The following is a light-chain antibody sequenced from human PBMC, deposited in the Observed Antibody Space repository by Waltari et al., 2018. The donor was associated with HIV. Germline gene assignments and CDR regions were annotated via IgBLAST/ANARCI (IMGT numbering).Light chain of an antibody. V-gene: IGKV1-5*03. CDR1: QSITTS. Sequence: IQMTQSPSTLSASVGDRVSITCRASQSITTSLAWYQQKPGKAPKLLVYQASTLESGVPSRFGGSGSGTEFTLTISSLQPDDFATYYCHQYGRSRTFGQGTKVDVK. CDR2: QAS. J-gene: IGKJ1*01. CDR3: HQYGRSRT.